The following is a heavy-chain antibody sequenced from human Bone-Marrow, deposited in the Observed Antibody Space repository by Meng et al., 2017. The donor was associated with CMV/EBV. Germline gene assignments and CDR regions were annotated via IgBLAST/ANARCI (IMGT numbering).Heavy chain of an antibody. D-gene: IGHD1-14*01. V-gene: IGHV4-39*07. CDR1: GGSISSSSYY. J-gene: IGHJ4*02. Sequence: SETLSLTCTVSGGSISSSSYYWGWIRQPPGKGLEWIGSIYYSGSTYYNPSLKSRVTISVDTSKNQFSLKLSSVTAADTAVYYCARGRADRPDYWGQGTLVTVSS. CDR2: IYYSGST. CDR3: ARGRADRPDY.